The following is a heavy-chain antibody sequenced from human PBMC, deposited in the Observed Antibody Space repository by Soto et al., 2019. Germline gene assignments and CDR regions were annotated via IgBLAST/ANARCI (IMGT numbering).Heavy chain of an antibody. CDR3: ARDGDVNTGFGKDY. CDR2: IWHDGGNK. D-gene: IGHD3-16*01. CDR1: GFSFSSHA. J-gene: IGHJ4*02. Sequence: GGSLRLSCAASGFSFSSHAMHWGRQAPGKGLEWVAFIWHDGGNKFYAESVKGRFTISRDNSKNTLYLQMTSLSAEDTAMYYCARDGDVNTGFGKDYWGQGTLVTVSS. V-gene: IGHV3-33*08.